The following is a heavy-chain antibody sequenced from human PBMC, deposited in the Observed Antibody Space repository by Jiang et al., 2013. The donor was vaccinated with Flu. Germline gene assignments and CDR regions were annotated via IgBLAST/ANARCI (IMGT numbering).Heavy chain of an antibody. J-gene: IGHJ4*02. CDR1: GFSFSTYG. CDR2: ISFDGTND. CDR3: AKDQTLYCDGDCALYDY. Sequence: RSLRISCVASGFSFSTYGMHWVRQAPGKGLEWVAVISFDGTNDYYAGSVKGRFAISRDNSKNTLYLQMKSLRAEDTAVYYCAKDQTLYCDGDCALYDYWGQGTLVTVSS. D-gene: IGHD2-21*02. V-gene: IGHV3-30*18.